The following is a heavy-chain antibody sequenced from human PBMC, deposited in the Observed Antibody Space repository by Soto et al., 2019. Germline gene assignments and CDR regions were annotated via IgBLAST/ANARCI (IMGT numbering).Heavy chain of an antibody. CDR1: GYIFTTYF. CDR3: ARREYSGYDSDY. D-gene: IGHD5-12*01. J-gene: IGHJ4*02. Sequence: GASVKVSCKATGYIFTTYFMHWVRQAPGQGLEWMGTINPSGGRTTYAQKLQGRVTMTTDTSTSTAYMELRSLRSDDTAVYYCARREYSGYDSDYGGQGTLVTVSS. CDR2: INPSGGRT. V-gene: IGHV1-46*01.